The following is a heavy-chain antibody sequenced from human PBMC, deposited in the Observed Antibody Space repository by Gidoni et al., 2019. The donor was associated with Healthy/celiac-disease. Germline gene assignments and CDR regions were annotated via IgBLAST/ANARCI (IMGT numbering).Heavy chain of an antibody. CDR1: GFTFTSSA. CDR3: AATDYYYDSSGYLPDY. V-gene: IGHV1-58*02. Sequence: QMQLVQSGPEAKKPGTSVKVSCKASGFTFTSSAMQWVRQARGQRLEWIGWIVVGSGNTNYAQKFQERVTITRDMSTSTAYMELSSLRSEDTAVYYCAATDYYYDSSGYLPDYWGQGTLVTVSS. CDR2: IVVGSGNT. J-gene: IGHJ4*02. D-gene: IGHD3-22*01.